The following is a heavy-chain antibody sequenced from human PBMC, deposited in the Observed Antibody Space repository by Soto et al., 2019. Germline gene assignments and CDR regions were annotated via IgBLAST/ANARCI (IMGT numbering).Heavy chain of an antibody. V-gene: IGHV1-69*13. D-gene: IGHD4-4*01. CDR3: ARGDPDYSNYGHYYYGMDV. Sequence: SVKVSCKASGGTFSSYAISWVRQAPGQGLEWMGGIIPIFGTANYAQKFQGRVTITADESTSTAYMELSSPRSEDTAVYYCARGDPDYSNYGHYYYGMDVWGQGTTVTVSS. CDR1: GGTFSSYA. J-gene: IGHJ6*02. CDR2: IIPIFGTA.